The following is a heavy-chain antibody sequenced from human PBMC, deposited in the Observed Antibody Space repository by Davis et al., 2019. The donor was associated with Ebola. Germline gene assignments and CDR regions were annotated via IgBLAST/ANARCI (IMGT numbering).Heavy chain of an antibody. Sequence: HSQTLSLTCAISGDSVSSGGWNWIRQSPSRGLEWLGRTYYSSKWYNDYAVSVKSRITINPDTSKNRFSLQLNSVTPEDTALYYCARGWLRAGMDVWGEGTTVTVSS. CDR1: GDSVSSGG. CDR3: ARGWLRAGMDV. J-gene: IGHJ6*04. D-gene: IGHD5-18*01. V-gene: IGHV6-1*01. CDR2: TYYSSKWYN.